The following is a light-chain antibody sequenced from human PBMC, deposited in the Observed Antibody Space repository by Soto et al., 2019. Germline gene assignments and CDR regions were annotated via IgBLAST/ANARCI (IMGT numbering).Light chain of an antibody. J-gene: IGKJ1*01. Sequence: DIQMTQSPSTLSVSVGDRVSITCRASQTISSWLAWYQQKPGEAPKLLIYDASALPRGVPSRFSGSGSGTKFTLTIASLQPDDFATYYCQQYETFSGTFGPGTKVDIK. V-gene: IGKV1-5*01. CDR2: DAS. CDR1: QTISSW. CDR3: QQYETFSGT.